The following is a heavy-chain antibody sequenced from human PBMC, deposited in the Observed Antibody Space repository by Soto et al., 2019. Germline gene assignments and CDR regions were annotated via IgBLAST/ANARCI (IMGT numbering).Heavy chain of an antibody. D-gene: IGHD5-12*01. J-gene: IGHJ4*02. CDR1: GYTFTNYY. CDR3: ARGGPEMATIGSFDY. V-gene: IGHV1-46*01. Sequence: QVRLVQSRAEVKKPGASVKVSCKASGYTFTNYYIHWVRQAPGQGLEWMGIINPGGGSPNYAQKFQGRITMTRDTSTNTVYMEVSSLRSEDTAVFYCARGGPEMATIGSFDYWGQGTVVTVPS. CDR2: INPGGGSP.